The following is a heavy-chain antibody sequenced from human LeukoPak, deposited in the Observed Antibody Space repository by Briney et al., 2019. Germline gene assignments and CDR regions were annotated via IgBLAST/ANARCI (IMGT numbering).Heavy chain of an antibody. CDR3: ARDSDSSGYYFDY. CDR2: IYYSGST. J-gene: IGHJ4*02. V-gene: IGHV4-59*01. CDR1: GGSISSYY. D-gene: IGHD3-22*01. Sequence: SETLSLTCTVSGGSISSYYWSWIRQPPGRGLEWIGYIYYSGSTNYNPSLKSRVTISVDTSKNQFSLKLSSVTAADTAVYYCARDSDSSGYYFDYWGQGTLVTVSS.